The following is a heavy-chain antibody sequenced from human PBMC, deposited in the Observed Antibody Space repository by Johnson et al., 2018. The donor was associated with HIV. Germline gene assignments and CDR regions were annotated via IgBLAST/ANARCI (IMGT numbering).Heavy chain of an antibody. CDR3: ARGWLGLDAFDI. CDR1: GFTFDDYG. V-gene: IGHV3-20*04. D-gene: IGHD6-19*01. Sequence: EVHLVESGGGVVRPGGSLRLSCVASGFTFDDYGMTWVRQAPGKGLEWVSGINWNGGSTAYADSVKGRFTISRDNAKNSLYLQMNSLGVKDTALYYCARGWLGLDAFDIWGQGTMVTVSS. J-gene: IGHJ3*02. CDR2: INWNGGST.